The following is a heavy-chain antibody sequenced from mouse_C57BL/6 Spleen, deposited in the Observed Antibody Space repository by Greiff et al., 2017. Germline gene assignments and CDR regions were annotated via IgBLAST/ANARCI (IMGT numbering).Heavy chain of an antibody. CDR2: IYPGSGST. J-gene: IGHJ1*03. CDR1: GYTFTSYW. V-gene: IGHV1-55*01. D-gene: IGHD1-1*01. CDR3: ATYGSSYRYFDV. Sequence: QVQLQQPGAELMKPGASVKMSCKASGYTFTSYWITWVKQRPGQGLEWIGDIYPGSGSTNYNEKFKSKATLTVDTSSSTAYMQLSSLTSEDSAVYYCATYGSSYRYFDVWGTVTTVTVSS.